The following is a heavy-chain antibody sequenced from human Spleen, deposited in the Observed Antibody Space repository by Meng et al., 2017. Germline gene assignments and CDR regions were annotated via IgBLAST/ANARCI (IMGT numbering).Heavy chain of an antibody. D-gene: IGHD6-13*01. J-gene: IGHJ6*02. Sequence: GESLKISCAASGFTFSSYDMHWVRQATGKGLEWVSAIGTAGDTYYPGSVKGRFTISRENAKNSLYLQMNSLRAGDTAVYYCARGSSWYSHYYYGMDVWGQGTTVTVSS. CDR2: IGTAGDT. CDR3: ARGSSWYSHYYYGMDV. V-gene: IGHV3-13*01. CDR1: GFTFSSYD.